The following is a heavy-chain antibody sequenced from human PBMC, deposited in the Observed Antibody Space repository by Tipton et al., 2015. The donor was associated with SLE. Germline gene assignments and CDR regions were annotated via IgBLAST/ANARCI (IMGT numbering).Heavy chain of an antibody. J-gene: IGHJ5*02. CDR1: GGSISSYY. CDR3: ARALGYCSGGSCHSGFDP. D-gene: IGHD2-15*01. Sequence: TLSLTCTVSGGSISSYYWSWIRQPAGKGLEWIGRIYTSGSTNYNPSLKSRVTMSVDTSKNQFSLKLSSVTATDTAVYYCARALGYCSGGSCHSGFDPWGQGTLVTVSP. CDR2: IYTSGST. V-gene: IGHV4-4*07.